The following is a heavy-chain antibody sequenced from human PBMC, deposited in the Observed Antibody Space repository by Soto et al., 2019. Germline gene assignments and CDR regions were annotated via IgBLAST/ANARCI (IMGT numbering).Heavy chain of an antibody. Sequence: SVKVSCKASGGTFSSYAISWVRQAPGQGLEWMGGIIPIFGTANYAQKYQGRVTITADEYTSTAYMELSSLRSEDTAVYYSAPDSYGSGSYPQYGMDLWGHGTPDTVAS. D-gene: IGHD3-10*01. CDR2: IIPIFGTA. CDR3: APDSYGSGSYPQYGMDL. J-gene: IGHJ6*02. CDR1: GGTFSSYA. V-gene: IGHV1-69*13.